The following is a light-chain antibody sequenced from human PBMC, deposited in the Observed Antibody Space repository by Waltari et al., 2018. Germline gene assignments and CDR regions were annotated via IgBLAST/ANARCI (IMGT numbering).Light chain of an antibody. CDR1: SGHSTYP. CDR2: VNGDGSH. J-gene: IGLJ1*01. V-gene: IGLV4-69*01. Sequence: QPVLTQSPSASASLGASVKLTCTLSSGHSTYPIARHQQQPEKGPRFLMKVNGDGSHTKGDGIPDRFSVSGSGAERYLTISVLQSDDEADYYCQTWGAGIRVFGTGTKVTVL. CDR3: QTWGAGIRV.